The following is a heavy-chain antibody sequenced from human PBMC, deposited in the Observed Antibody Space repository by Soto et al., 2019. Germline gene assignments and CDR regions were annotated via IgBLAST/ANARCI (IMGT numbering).Heavy chain of an antibody. V-gene: IGHV4-59*01. J-gene: IGHJ2*01. CDR3: ARGAPGKGVSGYSYGYLRGAPLDFDL. CDR1: GGSISSYY. Sequence: QVQLQESGPGLVKPSETLSLTCTVSGGSISSYYWSWIRQPPGKGLEWIGYIYYSGSTNYNPSLKSRVTISVDTSKNQFSLKLSSVTAADTAVYYCARGAPGKGVSGYSYGYLRGAPLDFDLWGRGTLVTVSS. CDR2: IYYSGST. D-gene: IGHD5-18*01.